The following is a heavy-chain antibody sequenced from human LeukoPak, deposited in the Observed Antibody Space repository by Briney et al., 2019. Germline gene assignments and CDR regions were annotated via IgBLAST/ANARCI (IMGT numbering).Heavy chain of an antibody. Sequence: SETLSLTCTVSGGSISSSSYYWGWIRQPPGKGLEWIGSIYHSGSTNYKPSLKSRVTISVDTSKNQFSLKLSSVTAEETAVYYCARAFYSSSWYHKEDFFDYWGQGTPVTVSS. CDR3: ARAFYSSSWYHKEDFFDY. CDR2: IYHSGST. D-gene: IGHD6-13*01. J-gene: IGHJ4*02. V-gene: IGHV4-39*07. CDR1: GGSISSSSYY.